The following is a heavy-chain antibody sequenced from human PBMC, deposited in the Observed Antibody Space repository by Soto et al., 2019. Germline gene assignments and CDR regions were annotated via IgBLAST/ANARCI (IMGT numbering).Heavy chain of an antibody. CDR3: AHIAVAPYWYFDL. CDR2: IYYSGST. D-gene: IGHD6-19*01. V-gene: IGHV4-59*01. CDR1: GGSISSYY. Sequence: SETLSLTCTVSGGSISSYYWSWIRQPPGKGLEWIGYIYYSGSTNYNPSLKSRVTISVDTSKNQFSLKLSSVTAADTAVYYCAHIAVAPYWYFDLWGRGTLVTVSS. J-gene: IGHJ2*01.